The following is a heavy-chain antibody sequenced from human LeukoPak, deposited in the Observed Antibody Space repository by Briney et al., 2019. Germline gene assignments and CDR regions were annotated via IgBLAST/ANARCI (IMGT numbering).Heavy chain of an antibody. V-gene: IGHV3-30-3*01. CDR2: ISHDGSNK. D-gene: IGHD3-9*01. CDR1: GFTFSSYA. Sequence: GGSLRLSCAASGFTFSSYAMHWVRQAPGKGLEWVAGISHDGSNKYYADSVKGRFTISRDNSKNTLYLQMNSLRAEDTAVYYCARARYDILTGSNYDAFDIWGQGTMVTVSS. CDR3: ARARYDILTGSNYDAFDI. J-gene: IGHJ3*02.